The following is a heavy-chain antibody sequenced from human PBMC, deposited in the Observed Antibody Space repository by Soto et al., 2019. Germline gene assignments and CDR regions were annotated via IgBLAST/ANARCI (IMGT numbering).Heavy chain of an antibody. D-gene: IGHD7-27*01. V-gene: IGHV4-34*01. CDR3: ARPWGSRANRRWFDP. Sequence: QVQLQQWGAGLLKPSETLSLTCAVYGGSFSGYYWCWIRQPPGQGLEWSGEITHSGSTNYNPSLKSRVTISGDTSKNQFSLKLSSVTAADTAVYYCARPWGSRANRRWFDPWGQGTLVTVSS. CDR1: GGSFSGYY. J-gene: IGHJ5*02. CDR2: ITHSGST.